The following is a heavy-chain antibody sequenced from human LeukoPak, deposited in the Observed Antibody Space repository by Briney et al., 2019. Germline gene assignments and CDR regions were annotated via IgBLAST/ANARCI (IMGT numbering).Heavy chain of an antibody. CDR2: IYYSGST. J-gene: IGHJ4*02. D-gene: IGHD3-22*01. CDR3: ARRTYSSSYYYFDY. CDR1: GDSISSSDYY. Sequence: PSETLSLTCTVSGDSISSSDYYWGWIRQPPGKGLEWIGGIYYSGSTYCNPSLRSRVTISVDTSKNQFSLKLSSVTAADTAVYYCARRTYSSSYYYFDYWGQGTLVTVSS. V-gene: IGHV4-39*01.